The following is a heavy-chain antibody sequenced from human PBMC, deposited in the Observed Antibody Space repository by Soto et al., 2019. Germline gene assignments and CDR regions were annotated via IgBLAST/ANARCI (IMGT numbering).Heavy chain of an antibody. Sequence: SGPTLVNPTQTLTLTCTFSGFSLSTSGVGVGWIRQPPGKALEWLALIYWDDDKRYSPSLKSRLTITKDTSKNQVVLTMTNVDPVDTATYYCAHSPRPYYDILSRWDYFDYWGQGTLVTVSS. V-gene: IGHV2-5*02. CDR3: AHSPRPYYDILSRWDYFDY. CDR1: GFSLSTSGVG. J-gene: IGHJ4*02. CDR2: IYWDDDK. D-gene: IGHD3-9*01.